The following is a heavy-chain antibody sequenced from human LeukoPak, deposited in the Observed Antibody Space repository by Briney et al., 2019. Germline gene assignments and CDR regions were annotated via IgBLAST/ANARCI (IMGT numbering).Heavy chain of an antibody. CDR1: GGSFSGYY. V-gene: IGHV4-34*01. CDR3: ATARRRFDP. J-gene: IGHJ5*02. CDR2: INHSGST. Sequence: PSETLSLTCAVYGGSFSGYYWSWIRQPPGKGLEWIGEINHSGSTNYNPSLKSRVTISVDTSKNQFSLKLSSVTAADTAVYYCATARRRFDPWGQGTLVTVSS.